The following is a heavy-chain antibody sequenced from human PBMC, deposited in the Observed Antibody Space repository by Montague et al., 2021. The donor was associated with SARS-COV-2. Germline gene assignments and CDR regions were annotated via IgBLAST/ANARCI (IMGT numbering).Heavy chain of an antibody. CDR2: ISWNGDSV. Sequence: SLRLSCAASGFTFVDYAMHWVRPAPGKGLEWVSGISWNGDSVGYADSVRVRFNIFRDNVQNSLYLEMMSLRPEDTAFYYCANVDYSSAWYGLLDDWGQGTLVTVSS. D-gene: IGHD6-19*01. V-gene: IGHV3-9*01. CDR1: GFTFVDYA. CDR3: ANVDYSSAWYGLLDD. J-gene: IGHJ4*02.